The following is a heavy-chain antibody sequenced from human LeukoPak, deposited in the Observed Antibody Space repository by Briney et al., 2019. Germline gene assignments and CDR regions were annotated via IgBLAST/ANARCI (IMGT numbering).Heavy chain of an antibody. D-gene: IGHD4-17*01. CDR2: ISSTSTFI. J-gene: IGHJ6*03. V-gene: IGHV3-21*01. Sequence: GGSLRLSCAASGFTFSSYGMSWVRQAPGKGLEWVSSISSTSTFIYYADSVKGRFIISRDNAKDSLYLHMNSLRAEDTAIYYCARDLKYGDSYYYYMDVWGKGTTVTVSS. CDR3: ARDLKYGDSYYYYMDV. CDR1: GFTFSSYG.